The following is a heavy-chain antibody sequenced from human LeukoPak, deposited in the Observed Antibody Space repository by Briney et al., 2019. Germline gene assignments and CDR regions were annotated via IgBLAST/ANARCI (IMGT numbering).Heavy chain of an antibody. J-gene: IGHJ6*02. D-gene: IGHD5-12*01. CDR2: TYYRSKWYN. CDR1: GDSVSSNSAA. Sequence: SQTLSLTCAISGDSVSSNSAAWNWIRQSPSRGLEWLGRTYYRSKWYNDYAVSVKSRITINPDTSKNQFSLQLNSVTPEDTAVYYCARGATIPRFKYYYYYGMDVWGQGTTVTVSS. V-gene: IGHV6-1*01. CDR3: ARGATIPRFKYYYYYGMDV.